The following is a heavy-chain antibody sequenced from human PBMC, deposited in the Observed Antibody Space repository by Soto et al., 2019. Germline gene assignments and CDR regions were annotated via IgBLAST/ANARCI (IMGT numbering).Heavy chain of an antibody. CDR1: GFTFRSYS. D-gene: IGHD3-9*01. CDR2: ISHDGNTK. Sequence: QVQLVESGGGVVKPRRSLRLSCAASGFTFRSYSMHWVRQAPGKGLEWVAVISHDGNTKNYADSVKARFTISRDNSKNTLYLHMSSLRADDTALFYCAIGKDYDIFTGYYTLDQWGQGTLVAVSS. J-gene: IGHJ4*02. V-gene: IGHV3-30-3*01. CDR3: AIGKDYDIFTGYYTLDQ.